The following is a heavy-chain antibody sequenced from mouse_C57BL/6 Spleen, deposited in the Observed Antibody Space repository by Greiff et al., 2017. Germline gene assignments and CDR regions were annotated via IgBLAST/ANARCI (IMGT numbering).Heavy chain of an antibody. CDR2: IHPNSGST. Sequence: QVQLQQPGAELVKPGASVKLSCKASGYTFTSYWMHWVKQRPGQGLEWIGMIHPNSGSTNYNEKFKSKATLTEDKSSSTAYIQLISLTSEDSADYASAREGSGIHFDYWGQGTTLTVSS. CDR1: GYTFTSYW. V-gene: IGHV1-64*01. D-gene: IGHD1-3*01. CDR3: AREGSGIHFDY. J-gene: IGHJ2*01.